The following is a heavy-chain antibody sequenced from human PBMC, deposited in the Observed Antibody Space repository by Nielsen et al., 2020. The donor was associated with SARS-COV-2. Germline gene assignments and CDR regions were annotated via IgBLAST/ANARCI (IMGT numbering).Heavy chain of an antibody. CDR2: MNPNSGNT. J-gene: IGHJ6*02. CDR3: ARGYDMDV. CDR1: GGTLGNYG. V-gene: IGHV1-8*01. Sequence: ASVKVSCKASGGTLGNYGINWVRQATGQGLEWMGWMNPNSGNTGYAQKFQGRVTMTRNTSISTAYMELSSLRSEDTAVYFCARGYDMDVWGQGTTVTVSS.